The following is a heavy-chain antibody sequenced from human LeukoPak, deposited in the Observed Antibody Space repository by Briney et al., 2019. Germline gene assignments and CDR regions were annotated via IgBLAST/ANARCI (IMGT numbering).Heavy chain of an antibody. V-gene: IGHV3-48*03. D-gene: IGHD3-22*01. CDR1: GFSFSSYA. J-gene: IGHJ4*02. CDR3: ARDSTYYDHTY. CDR2: ISSSGSTI. Sequence: GGSLRLSCAASGFSFSSYAMHWVRQAPGKGLEWVSYISSSGSTIYYADSVKGRFTISRDNAKNSLYLQMNSLRAEDTAVYYCARDSTYYDHTYWGQGTLVIVSS.